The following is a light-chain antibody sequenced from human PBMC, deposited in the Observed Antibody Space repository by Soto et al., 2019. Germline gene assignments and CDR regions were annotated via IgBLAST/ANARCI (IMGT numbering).Light chain of an antibody. Sequence: EIVLTQSPGTLSLSPGERATLSYRASQSVSSSYLAWYQQKPGQAPRLLIYGASSRATGIPDRFSGSGSGTDFTLTISRLEPEDFAVYYCQHRLTFGGGTKVEIK. V-gene: IGKV3-20*01. J-gene: IGKJ4*01. CDR3: QHRLT. CDR1: QSVSSSY. CDR2: GAS.